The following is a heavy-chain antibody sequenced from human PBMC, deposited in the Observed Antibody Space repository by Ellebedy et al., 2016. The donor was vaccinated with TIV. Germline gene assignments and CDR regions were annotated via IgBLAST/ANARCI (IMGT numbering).Heavy chain of an antibody. Sequence: PGRSLRLSCAASGFTFSDAWMSWVRQAPGKGLEWVGRIKTNTDVGTTDYAAPVKARFTISRDESKNTLYLQMNSLKTEDTAVYYCTTVFRETFWYWGQGTVVTVSS. D-gene: IGHD3-10*01. CDR1: GFTFSDAW. V-gene: IGHV3-15*01. J-gene: IGHJ4*02. CDR3: TTVFRETFWY. CDR2: IKTNTDVGTT.